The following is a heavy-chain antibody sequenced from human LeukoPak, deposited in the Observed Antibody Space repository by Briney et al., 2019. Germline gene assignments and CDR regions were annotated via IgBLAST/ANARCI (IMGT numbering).Heavy chain of an antibody. CDR1: GFTFSSYS. CDR2: ISSSSSTI. J-gene: IGHJ6*03. CDR3: ARGARRYYYYMDV. Sequence: GGSLRLSCAASGFTFSSYSMNWVRQAPGKGLEWVSYISSSSSTIYYADSVKGRFTISRDNAKNSLYLQMNSLRAEVTAVYYCARGARRYYYYMDVWGKGTTVTVSS. V-gene: IGHV3-48*04.